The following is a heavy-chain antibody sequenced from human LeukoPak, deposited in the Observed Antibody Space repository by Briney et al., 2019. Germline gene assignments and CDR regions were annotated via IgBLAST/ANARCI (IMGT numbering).Heavy chain of an antibody. CDR2: FDPEDGET. V-gene: IGHV1-24*01. Sequence: GASVKVSCKASGYTFTSYYMHWVRQAPGQGLEWMGGFDPEDGETIYAQKFQGRVTMTEDTSTDTAYMELSSLRSEDTAVYYCTTSSTSVTMVRGVMGYWGQGTLVTVSS. CDR1: GYTFTSYY. J-gene: IGHJ4*02. D-gene: IGHD3-10*01. CDR3: TTSSTSVTMVRGVMGY.